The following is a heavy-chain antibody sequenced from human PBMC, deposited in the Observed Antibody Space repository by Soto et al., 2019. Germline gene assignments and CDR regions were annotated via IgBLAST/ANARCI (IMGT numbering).Heavy chain of an antibody. Sequence: GGSLRLSCAASGFTFSASARHWVRQASGKGLEWVGRIRTKANTYATEYAASVKGRFTISRDNAKNSLYLQMNSLRAEDTAVYYCASKIVATPGVEMATEYWGQGTLVTVSS. CDR2: IRTKANTYAT. CDR1: GFTFSASA. D-gene: IGHD5-12*01. J-gene: IGHJ4*02. CDR3: ASKIVATPGVEMATEY. V-gene: IGHV3-73*01.